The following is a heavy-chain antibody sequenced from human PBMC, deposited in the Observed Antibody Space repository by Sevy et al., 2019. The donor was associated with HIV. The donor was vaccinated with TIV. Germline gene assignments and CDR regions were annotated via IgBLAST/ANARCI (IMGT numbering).Heavy chain of an antibody. V-gene: IGHV1-46*01. CDR3: ARDSDNYDILTGYYPFDY. CDR1: GYTFTSQY. D-gene: IGHD3-9*01. CDR2: INPSGGST. Sequence: ASVKVSCKASGYTFTSQYMHWVRQAPGQGLEWMGIINPSGGSTSYAQKFQGRVTMTWDTSTSTVHMELSSLRSEDTAVYYCARDSDNYDILTGYYPFDYWGQGTLVTVSS. J-gene: IGHJ4*02.